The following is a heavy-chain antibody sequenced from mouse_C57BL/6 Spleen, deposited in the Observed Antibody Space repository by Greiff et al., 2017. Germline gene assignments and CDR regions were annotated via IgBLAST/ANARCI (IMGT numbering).Heavy chain of an antibody. CDR3: ARSEYYGSSFAY. D-gene: IGHD1-1*01. V-gene: IGHV1-54*01. CDR1: GYAFTNYL. Sequence: QVQLQQSGAELVRPGTSVKVSCKASGYAFTNYLIEWVKQRPGQGLEWIGVINPGSGGTTYNEKFKGKATLTADKSSSTAYMQLSSLTSEDSAVYFCARSEYYGSSFAYWGQGTLVTVSA. CDR2: INPGSGGT. J-gene: IGHJ3*01.